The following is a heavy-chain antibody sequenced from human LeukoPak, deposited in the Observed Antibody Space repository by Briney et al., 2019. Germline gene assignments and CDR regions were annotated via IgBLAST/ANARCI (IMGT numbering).Heavy chain of an antibody. V-gene: IGHV1-69*04. J-gene: IGHJ6*02. D-gene: IGHD2-21*02. CDR2: IIPILGIA. CDR3: ARAAHIVVVTAIRRYYGMDV. Sequence: SVKASCKASGGTFSSYAISWVRQAPGQGLEWMGRIIPILGIANYAQKFQGRVTITADKSTSTAYMELSSLRSEDTAVYYCARAAHIVVVTAIRRYYGMDVWGQGTTVTVSS. CDR1: GGTFSSYA.